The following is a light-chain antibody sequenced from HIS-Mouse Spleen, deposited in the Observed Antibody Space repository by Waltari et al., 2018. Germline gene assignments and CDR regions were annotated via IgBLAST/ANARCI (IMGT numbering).Light chain of an antibody. V-gene: IGLV2-14*03. CDR3: SSYTSSSTEV. CDR1: SSDVGGYNY. CDR2: DVS. Sequence: SALTQPASVSGSPGQSITISCTGTSSDVGGYNYVSWYQQHPGNAPKLMIYDVSNRPSGVSNRFSGSKSGNTASLTISGLQAEDEADYYCSSYTSSSTEVFGGGTKLTVL. J-gene: IGLJ2*01.